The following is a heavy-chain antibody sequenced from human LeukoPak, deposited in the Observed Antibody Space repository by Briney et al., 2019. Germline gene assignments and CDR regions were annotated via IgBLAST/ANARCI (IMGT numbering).Heavy chain of an antibody. D-gene: IGHD7-27*01. Sequence: GGSLRLSCAASGFTVSGNYMSWVRQAPGKGLEWVSVIYNDGSTYYAASVKGRFTISRDNFMNTLFLEMNSLRAEDTAVYFCVRDLGHSRHYFEYWGQGALVTVSS. V-gene: IGHV3-66*01. CDR2: IYNDGST. CDR3: VRDLGHSRHYFEY. J-gene: IGHJ4*02. CDR1: GFTVSGNY.